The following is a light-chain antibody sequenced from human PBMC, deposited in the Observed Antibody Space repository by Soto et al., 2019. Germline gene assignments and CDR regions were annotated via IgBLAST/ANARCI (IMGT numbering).Light chain of an antibody. Sequence: EVVMTQSPDTLSVSPGERATLSCRASQSVSSNLAWYQQKPGQAPRLLIYGASTRATGIPARLSGSGSGTEFTLTISSLQSEDFAVYYCHQYNDWWTFGQGTKVEIK. V-gene: IGKV3-15*01. CDR1: QSVSSN. J-gene: IGKJ1*01. CDR3: HQYNDWWT. CDR2: GAS.